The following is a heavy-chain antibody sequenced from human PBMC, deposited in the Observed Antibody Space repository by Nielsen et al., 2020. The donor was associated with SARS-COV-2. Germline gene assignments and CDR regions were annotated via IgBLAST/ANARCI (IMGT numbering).Heavy chain of an antibody. CDR3: ARANVYDFWSGYQYYYYYYYMDV. Sequence: GESLKLACAASGFTFSSYSMNWDRQAQGKGLEGVASKSSSSSYIYYADSVKGRFTIARDNAKNSLYLQMNSLRAEDTAVYYCARANVYDFWSGYQYYYYYYYMDVWGKGTTVTVSS. CDR2: KSSSSSYI. D-gene: IGHD3-3*01. V-gene: IGHV3-21*01. J-gene: IGHJ6*03. CDR1: GFTFSSYS.